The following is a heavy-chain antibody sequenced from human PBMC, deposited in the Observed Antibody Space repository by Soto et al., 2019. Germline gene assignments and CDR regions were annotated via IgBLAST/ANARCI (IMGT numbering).Heavy chain of an antibody. V-gene: IGHV3-64*01. D-gene: IGHD1-7*01. J-gene: IGHJ4*02. CDR1: GFTISTYE. CDR2: ISSNGANT. Sequence: PGGSLRLSCAASGFTISTYEMHWVRQAPGKGLEYVSSISSNGANTFYAKSARGRFTISRDNYMNTLYLQMGSLRPEDMALYYCAKDANWNYEEKYYFDYWGQGTQVTVSS. CDR3: AKDANWNYEEKYYFDY.